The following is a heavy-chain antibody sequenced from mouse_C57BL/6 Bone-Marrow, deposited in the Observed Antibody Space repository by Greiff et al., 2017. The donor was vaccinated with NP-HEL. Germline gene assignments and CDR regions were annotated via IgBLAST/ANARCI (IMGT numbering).Heavy chain of an antibody. CDR2: IRSKSNNYAT. CDR3: VRHPIYDGYSYAMDY. CDR1: GFSFNTYA. V-gene: IGHV10-1*01. D-gene: IGHD2-3*01. J-gene: IGHJ4*01. Sequence: EVQGVESGGGLVQPKGSLKLSCAASGFSFNTYAMNWVRQAPGKGLEWVARIRSKSNNYATYYADSVKDRFTISRDDSESMLYLQMNNLKTEDTAMYYCVRHPIYDGYSYAMDYWGQGTSVTVSS.